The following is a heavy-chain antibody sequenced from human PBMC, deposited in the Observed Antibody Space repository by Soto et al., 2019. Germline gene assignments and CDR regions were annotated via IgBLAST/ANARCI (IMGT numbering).Heavy chain of an antibody. CDR3: ATLPYYDSIGYYVLLDY. CDR2: ISSSSSTI. V-gene: IGHV3-48*02. J-gene: IGHJ4*02. CDR1: GFTFSSHG. Sequence: PGGSLRLSCVASGFTFSSHGINWVRQAPGKGLEWVSYISSSSSTIYYADSVKGRFTISRDNAKNSLFLHMHSLRDEDTAVYYCATLPYYDSIGYYVLLDYWGLGTLVTVSS. D-gene: IGHD3-22*01.